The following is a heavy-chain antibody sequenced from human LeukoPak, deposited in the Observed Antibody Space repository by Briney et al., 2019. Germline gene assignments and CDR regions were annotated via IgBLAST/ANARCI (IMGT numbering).Heavy chain of an antibody. J-gene: IGHJ4*02. Sequence: RASVKVSCKASGYTFTSYGFSWVRQAPGQGLEWMGWISAYNGDTKYALRYQGRVTLTTDTSTGTAYMELRSLRYDDTAVYYCARDYRARVGRHSDLGGECDYWGQGTLVTVSS. D-gene: IGHD1-26*01. CDR3: ARDYRARVGRHSDLGGECDY. CDR1: GYTFTSYG. V-gene: IGHV1-18*01. CDR2: ISAYNGDT.